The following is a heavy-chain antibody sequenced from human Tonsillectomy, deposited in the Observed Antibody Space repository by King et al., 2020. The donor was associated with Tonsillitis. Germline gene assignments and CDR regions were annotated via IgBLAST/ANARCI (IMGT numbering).Heavy chain of an antibody. D-gene: IGHD3-3*01. CDR1: GDSISSFY. Sequence: VQLQESGPGLAKPSETLSLTCTVSGDSISSFYWNWIRQPPGKGLEWVGSIPYTGSTNYNPSLRSQVTISLDTSKSQFRLNLSSVTAADTAVYYCARDLGYCAKSGFSPVWYLDLWGRGPLVSVPT. V-gene: IGHV4-59*01. CDR3: ARDLGYCAKSGFSPVWYLDL. CDR2: IPYTGST. J-gene: IGHJ2*01.